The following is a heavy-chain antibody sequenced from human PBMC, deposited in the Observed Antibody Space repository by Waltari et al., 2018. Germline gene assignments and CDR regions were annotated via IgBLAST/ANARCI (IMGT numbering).Heavy chain of an antibody. J-gene: IGHJ4*02. CDR1: GFTFSSYW. CDR3: ARERQVADYGFDY. D-gene: IGHD6-19*01. V-gene: IGHV3-7*04. CDR2: IKQDGSEK. Sequence: EAQLVESGGGLVQPGGSLRLSCAASGFTFSSYWMSWVRQAPGKELEWVANIKQDGSEKYYVDSVKGRFTISRDNAKNSLYLQMNSLRAEDTAVYYCARERQVADYGFDYWGQGTLVIVSS.